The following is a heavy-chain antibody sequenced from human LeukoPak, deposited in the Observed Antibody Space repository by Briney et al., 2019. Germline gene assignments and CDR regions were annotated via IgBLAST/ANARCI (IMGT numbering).Heavy chain of an antibody. D-gene: IGHD2-2*01. CDR1: GYTFTSYY. CDR3: ARENIVVVPAAHEYYFDY. V-gene: IGHV1-46*01. J-gene: IGHJ4*02. CDR2: XXXSGGST. Sequence: GASVKVFCKASGYTFTSYYMHWVRQAPGQGLXXXXXXXXSGGSTSYAQKFQGRVTMTRDTSTSTVYMELSSLRSEDTAVYYCARENIVVVPAAHEYYFDYWGQGTLVTVSS.